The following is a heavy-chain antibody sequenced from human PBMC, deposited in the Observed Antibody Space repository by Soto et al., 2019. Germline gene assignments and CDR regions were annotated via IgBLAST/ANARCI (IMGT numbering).Heavy chain of an antibody. D-gene: IGHD2-21*02. V-gene: IGHV3-33*01. CDR2: IWYDGRNN. Sequence: QVQLVESGGGVVQPGRSLRLSCAASGFTFSNYGMHWVRQAPGKGLEWVAVIWYDGRNNYYADSVKGRFTISRDNSKSTLYRQMDRQRAEDTAVYYCAGEGPTIVITAPFGYWGQGTLVAVSS. CDR1: GFTFSNYG. J-gene: IGHJ4*02. CDR3: AGEGPTIVITAPFGY.